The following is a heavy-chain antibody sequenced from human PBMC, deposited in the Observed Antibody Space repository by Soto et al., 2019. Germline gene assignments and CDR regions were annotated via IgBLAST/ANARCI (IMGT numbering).Heavy chain of an antibody. D-gene: IGHD2-2*01. CDR3: ARDDRGSCRGISCAYFDF. CDR2: ISAYNDDT. V-gene: IGHV1-18*01. Sequence: QVQLVQSGAEVQKPGASVKVSCKASGYTFSNSGMSWLRQAPGQGLEWMAWISAYNDDTNSARQFQGIITLTTDTSTSTAYMELRSLASDDSAMYYCARDDRGSCRGISCAYFDFWGQGTLVTVSS. J-gene: IGHJ4*02. CDR1: GYTFSNSG.